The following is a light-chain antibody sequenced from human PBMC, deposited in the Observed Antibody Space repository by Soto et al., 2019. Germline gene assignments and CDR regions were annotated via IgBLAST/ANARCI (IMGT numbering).Light chain of an antibody. J-gene: IGKJ3*01. CDR1: QGIAGW. CDR2: ATC. CDR3: QHNGV. Sequence: DIQMTQSPSSLSASVGETVTMTCRASQGIAGWLSWYQQKPGKAPKLLIFATCNLQGGVPSRFSGSGSGTDFTLTISSLQPEDFATYYCQHNGVFGPGTQVDIK. V-gene: IGKV1-12*01.